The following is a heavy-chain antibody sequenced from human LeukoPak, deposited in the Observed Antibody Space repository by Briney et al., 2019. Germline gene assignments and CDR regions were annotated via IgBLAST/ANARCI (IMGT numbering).Heavy chain of an antibody. CDR3: APTYYYDSSGYYYGLY. V-gene: IGHV3-23*01. D-gene: IGHD3-22*01. CDR2: ISGSGGST. Sequence: GGSLRLSCAASGFTFSSYAMSWVRQAPGKGLEWVSAISGSGGSTYYADSVKGRFTISRDNSKNTLYLQMNSLRAEDTAVYYCAPTYYYDSSGYYYGLYWGQGTLVTVSS. J-gene: IGHJ4*02. CDR1: GFTFSSYA.